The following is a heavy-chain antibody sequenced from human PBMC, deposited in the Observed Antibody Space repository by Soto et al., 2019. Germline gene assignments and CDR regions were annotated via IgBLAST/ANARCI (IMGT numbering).Heavy chain of an antibody. J-gene: IGHJ4*02. CDR1: GDSVSSNSAA. CDR2: TYYRSKWYN. CDR3: ARDRNDILTGYATFDY. V-gene: IGHV6-1*01. Sequence: SQTLSLTCAISGDSVSSNSAAWNWIRQSPSRGLEWLGRTYYRSKWYNDCAVSVKSRITINPDTSKNQFSLQLNFVTPEDTALYYCARDRNDILTGYATFDYWGQGTLVTVSS. D-gene: IGHD3-9*01.